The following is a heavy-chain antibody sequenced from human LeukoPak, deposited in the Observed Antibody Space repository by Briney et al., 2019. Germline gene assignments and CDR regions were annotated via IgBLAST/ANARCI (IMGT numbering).Heavy chain of an antibody. CDR3: ARGVAVAGLNWFDP. Sequence: TSETLSLTCTVSGGSISSYYWSWIRQPAGKGLEWIGRIYTSGSTNYNPSLKSRVTMSVDTSKNQFSLKLSSVTAADTAVYYCARGVAVAGLNWFDPWGQGTLVTVSS. CDR1: GGSISSYY. CDR2: IYTSGST. V-gene: IGHV4-4*07. D-gene: IGHD6-19*01. J-gene: IGHJ5*02.